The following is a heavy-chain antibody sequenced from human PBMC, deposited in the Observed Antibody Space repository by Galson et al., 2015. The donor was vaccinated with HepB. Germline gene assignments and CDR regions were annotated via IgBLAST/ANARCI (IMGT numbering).Heavy chain of an antibody. CDR1: GYTLTELS. CDR2: FDPEDVET. J-gene: IGHJ5*02. CDR3: TTLGKESSIDYYTGTWFDP. Sequence: SVKVSCKVSGYTLTELSMHWVRQAPGKGLEWIGGFDPEDVETVYAQKFQGRVTMTEDTSTDTAYMELSSLRPEDTAVYYCTTLGKESSIDYYTGTWFDPWGQGTLVTVSS. D-gene: IGHD3-3*01. V-gene: IGHV1-24*01.